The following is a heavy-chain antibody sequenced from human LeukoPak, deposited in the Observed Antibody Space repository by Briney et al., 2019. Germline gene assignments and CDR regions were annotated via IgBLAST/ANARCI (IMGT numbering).Heavy chain of an antibody. CDR3: ARGGLQTWYYYMDV. CDR2: IYHSGST. CDR1: GYSISSGYY. J-gene: IGHJ6*03. V-gene: IGHV4-38-2*02. Sequence: SETLSLTCTVSGYSISSGYYWGWIRQPPGKGLEWIGSIYHSGSTYYNPSLKSRVTISVDTSKNQFSLKLSSVTAADTAVYYCARGGLQTWYYYMDVWGKGTTVTISS.